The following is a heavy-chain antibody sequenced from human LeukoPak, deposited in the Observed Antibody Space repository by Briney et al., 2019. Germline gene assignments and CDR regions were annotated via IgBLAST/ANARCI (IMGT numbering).Heavy chain of an antibody. CDR2: ISSSGSPK. Sequence: PGGSLRLSCAASGFTFSSYEMNWVRQAPGKGLEWVSYISSSGSPKYYVDSVKGRFTISRDNAKNSLYLQMNSLRAEDTAVYYCARDLGGGSYPELFDFWGQGTLVTVSS. V-gene: IGHV3-48*03. D-gene: IGHD1-26*01. CDR1: GFTFSSYE. J-gene: IGHJ4*02. CDR3: ARDLGGGSYPELFDF.